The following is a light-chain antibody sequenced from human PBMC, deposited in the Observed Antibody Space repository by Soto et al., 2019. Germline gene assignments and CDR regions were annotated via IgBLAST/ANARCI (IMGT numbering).Light chain of an antibody. V-gene: IGKV4-1*01. CDR3: QQYYAVPWT. Sequence: DIVMTQSPDSLAVSLGERATINCKSSQSVLYSSKNNNYLAWYQQKPGQSPKLLIYWASTRESGVPDRFSGSGSGTDSTLTISSLQAEDVAVYYCQQYYAVPWTFGQGTKVEIK. CDR2: WAS. CDR1: QSVLYSSKNNNY. J-gene: IGKJ1*01.